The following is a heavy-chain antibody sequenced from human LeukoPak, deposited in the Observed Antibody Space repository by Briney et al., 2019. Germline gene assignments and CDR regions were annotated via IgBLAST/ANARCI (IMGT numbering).Heavy chain of an antibody. CDR1: GGTFSSYA. Sequence: SVEVSCKASGGTFSSYAISWVRQAPGQGLEWMGRIIPILGIANYAQKFQGRVTITADKSTSTAYMELSSLRSEDTAVYYCAGSKAYCGGDCYSDYWGQGTLVTVSS. D-gene: IGHD2-21*02. CDR3: AGSKAYCGGDCYSDY. CDR2: IIPILGIA. V-gene: IGHV1-69*04. J-gene: IGHJ4*02.